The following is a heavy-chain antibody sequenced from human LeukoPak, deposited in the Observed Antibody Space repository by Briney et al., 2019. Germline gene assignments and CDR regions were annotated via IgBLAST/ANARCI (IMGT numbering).Heavy chain of an antibody. CDR1: GFTFSDYY. V-gene: IGHV3-11*01. J-gene: IGHJ4*02. D-gene: IGHD3-10*01. Sequence: GGSLRLSGAASGFTFSDYYMSWIGQAPGKGREGGSYISSRGSTIYYADSVKGRFTISRDNAKNSLYLQMNSLRAEDTAVYYCARVSGYGSGSYFFDYWGQGTLVTLSS. CDR2: ISSRGSTI. CDR3: ARVSGYGSGSYFFDY.